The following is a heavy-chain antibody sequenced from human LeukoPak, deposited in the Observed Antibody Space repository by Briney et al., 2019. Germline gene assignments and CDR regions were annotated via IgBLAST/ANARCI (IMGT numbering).Heavy chain of an antibody. CDR1: GFTVSSNY. CDR3: AELGITMIGGV. V-gene: IGHV3-66*01. D-gene: IGHD3-10*02. CDR2: VYSGGST. Sequence: GGSLKLSCAASGFTVSSNYVNWVRQAPGKGLKWVSVVYSGGSTFYADSVRGRFTSSRDNAKNSLYLQMNSLRAEDTAVYYCAELGITMIGGVWGKGTTVTISS. J-gene: IGHJ6*04.